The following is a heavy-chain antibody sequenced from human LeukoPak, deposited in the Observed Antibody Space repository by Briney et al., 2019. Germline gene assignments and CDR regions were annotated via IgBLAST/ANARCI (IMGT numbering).Heavy chain of an antibody. CDR1: GFTFSSYA. D-gene: IGHD3-10*01. J-gene: IGHJ5*02. V-gene: IGHV3-23*01. CDR3: AREQGMVRGSWFDP. Sequence: GGSLRLSCAASGFTFSSYAMSWVRQAPGKGLEWVSSIFPSGGEIHYADSVRGRFTISRDNSKSTLSLQMNSLRAEDTALYYCAREQGMVRGSWFDPWGQGTLVTVSS. CDR2: IFPSGGEI.